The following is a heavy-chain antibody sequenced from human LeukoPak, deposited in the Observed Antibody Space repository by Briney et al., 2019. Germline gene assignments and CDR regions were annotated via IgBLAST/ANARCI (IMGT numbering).Heavy chain of an antibody. Sequence: SVKVSCKASGGTFRSYAISWVRPAPGQGLEWMGGIIPIFGTANYAQKFQGRVTITADESTSTAYMELSSLRSEDTAVYYCARMPYDSSGYGPLDYWGQGTLVTVSS. V-gene: IGHV1-69*13. CDR2: IIPIFGTA. J-gene: IGHJ4*02. CDR1: GGTFRSYA. CDR3: ARMPYDSSGYGPLDY. D-gene: IGHD3-22*01.